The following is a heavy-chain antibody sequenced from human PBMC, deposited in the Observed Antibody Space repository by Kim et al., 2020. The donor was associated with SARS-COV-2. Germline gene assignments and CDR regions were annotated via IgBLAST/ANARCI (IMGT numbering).Heavy chain of an antibody. J-gene: IGHJ6*02. D-gene: IGHD3-10*01. CDR2: INHSGST. Sequence: SETLSLTCAVYGGSFSGYYWSWIRQPPGKGLEWIGEINHSGSTNYNPSLKSRVTISVDTSKNQFSLKLSSVTAADRAVYYCARARDWGSGSFSIYYYYYGMDVWGQGTTVTVSS. CDR1: GGSFSGYY. CDR3: ARARDWGSGSFSIYYYYYGMDV. V-gene: IGHV4-34*01.